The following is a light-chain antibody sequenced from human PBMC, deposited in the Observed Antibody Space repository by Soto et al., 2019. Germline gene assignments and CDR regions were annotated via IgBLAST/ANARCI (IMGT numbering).Light chain of an antibody. CDR3: SSYTNINTRACV. J-gene: IGLJ1*01. CDR1: SGDSGSYNR. CDR2: EVT. V-gene: IGLV2-14*01. Sequence: QSALTQPACVSGSPGQSITISCTGTSGDSGSYNRVSWYQQHPGKAPKLIIYEVTDRPSGVSNRFSGSKSGNTASLTISGLQAEDEAEYYCSSYTNINTRACVFGTGTKVTVL.